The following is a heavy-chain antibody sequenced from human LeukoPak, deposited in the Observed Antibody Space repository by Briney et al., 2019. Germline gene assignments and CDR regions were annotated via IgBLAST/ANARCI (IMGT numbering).Heavy chain of an antibody. CDR3: ARGSARVPAAIPFDP. CDR2: IFYGGSI. D-gene: IGHD6-13*01. Sequence: SETLSLTCSVSGASISSYYWSWIRQPPGKGLEWIGYIFYGGSINYNPSLKSRATISGDTSKNQFSLNLNSVTAADTAVYYCARGSARVPAAIPFDPWGQGTLVIVSS. J-gene: IGHJ5*02. V-gene: IGHV4-59*01. CDR1: GASISSYY.